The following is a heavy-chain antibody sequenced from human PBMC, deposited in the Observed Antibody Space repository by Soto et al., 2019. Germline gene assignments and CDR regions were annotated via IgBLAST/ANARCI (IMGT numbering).Heavy chain of an antibody. CDR3: ARGPSGTTVTTQSRPNDY. V-gene: IGHV3-53*01. J-gene: IGHJ4*02. D-gene: IGHD4-4*01. CDR1: GFTVSSNY. CDR2: IYSGGST. Sequence: GGALRLCCAASGFTVSSNYMSWVRQAPGKGLEWVSVIYSGGSTYYADSVKGRFTISRDNSKNTLYLQMNSLRAEDTAVYYCARGPSGTTVTTQSRPNDYWGQGTLVTVSS.